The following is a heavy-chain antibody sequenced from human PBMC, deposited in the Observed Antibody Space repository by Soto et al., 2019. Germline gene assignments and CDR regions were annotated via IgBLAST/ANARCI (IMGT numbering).Heavy chain of an antibody. CDR3: ARRVGNSFIDY. V-gene: IGHV5-51*01. CDR1: GDSLTSYW. Sequence: GESLKISCKVSGDSLTSYWIGWVRQMPGKGLEWMGIIYPGDSDTRYSPSFQGQVTISADKSISTAYLQWSSLKASDTAMYYCARRVGNSFIDYWGQGTLVTVSS. CDR2: IYPGDSDT. D-gene: IGHD4-4*01. J-gene: IGHJ4*02.